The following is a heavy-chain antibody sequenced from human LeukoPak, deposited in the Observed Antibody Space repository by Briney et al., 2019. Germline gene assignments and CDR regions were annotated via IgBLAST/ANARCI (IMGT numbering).Heavy chain of an antibody. CDR1: GFTFSSYG. V-gene: IGHV3-23*01. CDR2: ISGSGGST. Sequence: GGSLRLSCAASGFTFSSYGMSWVRQAPGKGLEWVSAISGSGGSTYYADSVKGRFTIPRDNSKNTLYLQMNSLRAEDTAVYYCAKAAVAGYYYMDVWGKGTTVTISS. CDR3: AKAAVAGYYYMDV. D-gene: IGHD6-19*01. J-gene: IGHJ6*03.